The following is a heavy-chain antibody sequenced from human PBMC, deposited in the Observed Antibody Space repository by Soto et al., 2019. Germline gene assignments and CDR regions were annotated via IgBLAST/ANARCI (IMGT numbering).Heavy chain of an antibody. V-gene: IGHV1-2*04. J-gene: IGHJ5*02. CDR2: FNPNSGGT. CDR3: AIEVGRSNQFDL. Sequence: GASVKVSCKASGYTFTGYYMHWVRQAPGQGLEWMGWFNPNSGGTNYAQKFQGWVTMTRDTSISTAYMELSRLRSDDTAVYYCAIEVGRSNQFDLWGQGTMVTVSS. D-gene: IGHD6-13*01. CDR1: GYTFTGYY.